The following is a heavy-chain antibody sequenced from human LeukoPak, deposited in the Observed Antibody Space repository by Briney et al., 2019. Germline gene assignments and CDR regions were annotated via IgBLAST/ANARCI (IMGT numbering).Heavy chain of an antibody. CDR2: ISSSGSTI. J-gene: IGHJ4*02. D-gene: IGHD3-10*01. CDR1: GFTFSSYE. Sequence: GGSLRLSCAASGFTFSSYEMNWVRQAPGKGLEWVSYISSSGSTIYYADSVKGRFTISRDNAKNSLYLQMNSLRAEDTAVYYCASPRGSSFGYWGQGTLVTVSS. CDR3: ASPRGSSFGY. V-gene: IGHV3-48*03.